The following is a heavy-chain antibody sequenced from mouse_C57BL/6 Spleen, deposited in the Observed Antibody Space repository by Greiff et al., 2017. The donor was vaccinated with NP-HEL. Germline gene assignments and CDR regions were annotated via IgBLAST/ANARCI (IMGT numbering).Heavy chain of an antibody. CDR2: INPDSSTI. CDR3: AVFYYGIFYAMDY. J-gene: IGHJ4*01. D-gene: IGHD2-1*01. CDR1: GIDFSRYW. V-gene: IGHV4-1*01. Sequence: EVKLLESGGGLVQPGGSLKLSCAASGIDFSRYWMSWVRRAPGKGLEWIGEINPDSSTINYAPSLKDKFIISRDNAKNTLYLQMSKVRSEDTALYYCAVFYYGIFYAMDYWGQGTSVTVSS.